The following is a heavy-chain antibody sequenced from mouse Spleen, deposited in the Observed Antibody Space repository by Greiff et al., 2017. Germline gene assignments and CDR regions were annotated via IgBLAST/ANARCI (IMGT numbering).Heavy chain of an antibody. Sequence: EVKLMESGGGLVKLGGSLKLSCAASGFTFSSYYMSWVRQTPEKRLEWVATISSGGGSTYYPDSVKGRFTISRDNAKNTLYLQMSSLNSEDTAVYYCARDYYGSSYGFAYWGQGTLVTVSA. CDR2: ISSGGGST. CDR3: ARDYYGSSYGFAY. D-gene: IGHD1-1*01. J-gene: IGHJ3*01. V-gene: IGHV5-6-4*01. CDR1: GFTFSSYY.